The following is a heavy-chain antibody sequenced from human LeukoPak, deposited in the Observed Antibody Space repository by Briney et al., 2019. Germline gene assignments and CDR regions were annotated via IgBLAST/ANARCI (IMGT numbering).Heavy chain of an antibody. CDR3: AKGGSGFFDY. CDR2: ISYDGSNK. D-gene: IGHD6-19*01. CDR1: GFTFSSYG. J-gene: IGHJ4*02. V-gene: IGHV3-30*18. Sequence: PGGSLRLSCAASGFTFSSYGMHWVRQAPGKGLEWMAVISYDGSNKYYVDSVKGRFTISRDNSKNTLYLQMNSLRAEDTAVYYCAKGGSGFFDYWGQGTLVTVSS.